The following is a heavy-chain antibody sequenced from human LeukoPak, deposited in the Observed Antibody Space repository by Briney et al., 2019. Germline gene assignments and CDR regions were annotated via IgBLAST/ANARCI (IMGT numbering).Heavy chain of an antibody. Sequence: PGGSLRLSCEVSGFTFSRSWMTWVRQAPGKGLEGVASINEDGSEIHYVDSVKGRFTISRDNAKDSLYLQMNSLTAEDTAMYYCVRAYHPGGWFDPWGQGTLVTVSS. V-gene: IGHV3-7*04. D-gene: IGHD2-21*01. CDR3: VRAYHPGGWFDP. CDR1: GFTFSRSW. J-gene: IGHJ5*02. CDR2: INEDGSEI.